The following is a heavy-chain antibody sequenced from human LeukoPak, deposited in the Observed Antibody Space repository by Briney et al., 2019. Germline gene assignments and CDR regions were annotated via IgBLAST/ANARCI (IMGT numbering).Heavy chain of an antibody. Sequence: GGSLRLSCAASGFTFSSYSMNWVRQAPGKGLEWVSYISSSSSTIYDADSVKGRFTISRDNAKNSLYLQMNSLRAEDTAVYYCEKDGGYCSSTSCYPNSEYFDYWGQGTLVTVSS. CDR3: EKDGGYCSSTSCYPNSEYFDY. CDR2: ISSSSSTI. CDR1: GFTFSSYS. V-gene: IGHV3-48*01. J-gene: IGHJ4*02. D-gene: IGHD2-2*03.